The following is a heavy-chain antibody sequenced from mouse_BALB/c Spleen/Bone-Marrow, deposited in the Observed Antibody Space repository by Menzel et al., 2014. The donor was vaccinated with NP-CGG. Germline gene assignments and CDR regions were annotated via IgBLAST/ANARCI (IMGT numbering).Heavy chain of an antibody. CDR1: GYTFTDYY. D-gene: IGHD1-2*01. V-gene: IGHV1-77*01. CDR3: ARTTTATSY. J-gene: IGHJ3*01. Sequence: QVHVKQSGAELARPGASVKLSCKASGYTFTDYYINWMKQRTGQGLEWIGEIYPGSDNTYYNEKFKGKATLTADKSSSTTDMQLSSLTSEDSAVYFCARTTTATSYWGQGTLVTVSA. CDR2: IYPGSDNT.